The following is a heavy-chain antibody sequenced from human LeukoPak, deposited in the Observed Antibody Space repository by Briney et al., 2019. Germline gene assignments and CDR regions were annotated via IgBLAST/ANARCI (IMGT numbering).Heavy chain of an antibody. Sequence: KPSETLSLTCTVSGGSISSYYWSWIWQPPRKGLGWIGYIYYSGSTNYNPSLKSRVTISVHTSKNQFSLKLSSVTAADTAVYYCARETSQKGAHYMDVWGKGTTVTISS. J-gene: IGHJ6*03. CDR2: IYYSGST. V-gene: IGHV4-59*01. CDR3: ARETSQKGAHYMDV. CDR1: GGSISSYY. D-gene: IGHD3-16*01.